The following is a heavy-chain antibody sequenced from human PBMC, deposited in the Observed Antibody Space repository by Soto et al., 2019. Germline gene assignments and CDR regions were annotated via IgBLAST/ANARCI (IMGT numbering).Heavy chain of an antibody. J-gene: IGHJ6*04. V-gene: IGHV4-59*01. CDR2: IYYSGST. CDR1: GGSISSYY. D-gene: IGHD3-10*01. Sequence: PSETLSLTCTVSGGSISSYYWSWIRQPPGKGLEWIGYIYYSGSTNYNPSLKSRVTISVDTSKNQFSLKLSSVTAADTAVYYCARDRLNYGSGSYYNRYYYYYYGMDVWGKGTTVTVSS. CDR3: ARDRLNYGSGSYYNRYYYYYYGMDV.